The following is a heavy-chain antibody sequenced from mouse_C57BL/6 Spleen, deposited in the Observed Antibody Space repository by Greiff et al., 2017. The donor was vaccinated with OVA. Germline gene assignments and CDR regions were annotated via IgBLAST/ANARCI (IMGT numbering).Heavy chain of an antibody. Sequence: QVQLQQPGAELVMPGASVKLSCKASGYTFTSYWMHWVEQRPGQGLEWIGEIDPSDSYTNYNQKFKGKSTLTVDKSSSTAYMQLSSLTSEDSAVYYCARADYYGSSYWYFDVWGTGTTVTVAS. D-gene: IGHD1-1*01. J-gene: IGHJ1*03. CDR1: GYTFTSYW. CDR3: ARADYYGSSYWYFDV. V-gene: IGHV1-69*01. CDR2: IDPSDSYT.